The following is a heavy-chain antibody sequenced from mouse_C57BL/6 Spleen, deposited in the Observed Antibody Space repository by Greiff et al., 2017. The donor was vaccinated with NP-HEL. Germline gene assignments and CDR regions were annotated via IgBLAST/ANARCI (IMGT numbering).Heavy chain of an antibody. Sequence: EVMLVESGGGLVKPGGSLKLSCAASGFTFSSYAMSWVRQTPEKRLEWVATISDGGSYTYYPDNVKGRFTISRDNAKNNLYLQMSHLKSEDTAMYYCAKLGRTGTSFDYWGQGTTLTVSS. CDR1: GFTFSSYA. D-gene: IGHD4-1*01. CDR3: AKLGRTGTSFDY. V-gene: IGHV5-4*03. CDR2: ISDGGSYT. J-gene: IGHJ2*01.